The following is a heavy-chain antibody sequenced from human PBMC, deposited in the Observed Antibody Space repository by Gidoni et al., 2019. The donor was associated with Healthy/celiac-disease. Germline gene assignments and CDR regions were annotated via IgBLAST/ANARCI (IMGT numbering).Heavy chain of an antibody. CDR3: ARVYSGSYWD. J-gene: IGHJ4*02. V-gene: IGHV1-18*01. D-gene: IGHD1-26*01. CDR1: GYTFTSYG. Sequence: VQLVPSGAEVKKHGASLKVSCKDSGYTFTSYGISWVRQAPGQGIEWMGCISSYNGNTNYAQKLQGRVTRTTDTSTSTAYMDLRSLRSDDTAVYYCARVYSGSYWDWGQGTLVTVSS. CDR2: ISSYNGNT.